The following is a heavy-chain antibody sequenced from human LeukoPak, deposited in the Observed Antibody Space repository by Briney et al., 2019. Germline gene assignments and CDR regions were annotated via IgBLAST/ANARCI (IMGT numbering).Heavy chain of an antibody. J-gene: IGHJ1*01. CDR3: AKDPSGGSREYFQH. Sequence: PGGSLRLSCAASGFTFSSYGMHWVRQAPGKGLEWVAVISYDGSNKYYADSVKGRFTISRDNSKNTLYLQMNSLRAEDTAVYYCAKDPSGGSREYFQHWGQGTLATVSS. D-gene: IGHD2-15*01. V-gene: IGHV3-30*18. CDR2: ISYDGSNK. CDR1: GFTFSSYG.